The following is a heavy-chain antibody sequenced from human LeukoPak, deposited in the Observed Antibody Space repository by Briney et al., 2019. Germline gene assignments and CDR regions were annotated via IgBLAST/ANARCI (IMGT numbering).Heavy chain of an antibody. V-gene: IGHV1-2*02. J-gene: IGHJ4*02. CDR3: ARLPIPTHVEVLAATRAY. CDR2: INPNSGGT. CDR1: GYTFTDYF. Sequence: ASVEVSCKASGYTFTDYFMHWVRQAPGQGLEWMGWINPNSGGTNYAQKFQGRVTMTRDTSISTAYMELSRLRSDDTAVYYCARLPIPTHVEVLAATRAYWGQGTLVTVSS. D-gene: IGHD2-15*01.